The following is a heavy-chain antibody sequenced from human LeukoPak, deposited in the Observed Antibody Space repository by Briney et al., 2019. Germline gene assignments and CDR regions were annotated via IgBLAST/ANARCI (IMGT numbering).Heavy chain of an antibody. CDR3: ARTYDFWSGYPPYYFDY. CDR1: GYSISSGYY. Sequence: SETLSLTCAVPGYSISSGYYWGWIRQPPGKGLEWIGSIYHSGSTYYNPSLKSRVTISVDTSKNQFSLKLSSVTAADTAVYYCARTYDFWSGYPPYYFDYWGQGTLVTVSS. CDR2: IYHSGST. D-gene: IGHD3-3*01. J-gene: IGHJ4*02. V-gene: IGHV4-38-2*01.